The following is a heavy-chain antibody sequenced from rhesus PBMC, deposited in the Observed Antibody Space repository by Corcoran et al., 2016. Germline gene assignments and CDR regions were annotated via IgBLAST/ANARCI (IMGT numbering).Heavy chain of an antibody. V-gene: IGHV4-147*01. D-gene: IGHD1-44*02. J-gene: IGHJ5-2*02. CDR3: ARGPRSHNSLDV. Sequence: QVPLQESVPGLVKPLETLSLTCAVSGGSLSSHYWSCIRQPPGKGLDWIRYIYGGRASTSYNPSLKSLFTMSTDTSKNQFSLKLSSVTAADAAVYYCARGPRSHNSLDVWGRGVLVTVSS. CDR2: IYGGRAST. CDR1: GGSLSSHY.